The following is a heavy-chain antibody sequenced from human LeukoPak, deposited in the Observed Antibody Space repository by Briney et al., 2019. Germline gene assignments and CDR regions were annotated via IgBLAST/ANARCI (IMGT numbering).Heavy chain of an antibody. CDR2: IRGSGGPA. CDR1: GFTFSIYP. D-gene: IGHD3-22*01. CDR3: AKKGYYDGSGYYMYYFDH. J-gene: IGHJ4*02. V-gene: IGHV3-23*01. Sequence: QPGGPLRLSCAASGFTFSIYPVSWAPQAPGRGRGGVSPIRGSGGPAYYADSGKSRFTISRDNSKNTLYLQMNSLRAEDTAVYYCAKKGYYDGSGYYMYYFDHWGQGTLVTVPS.